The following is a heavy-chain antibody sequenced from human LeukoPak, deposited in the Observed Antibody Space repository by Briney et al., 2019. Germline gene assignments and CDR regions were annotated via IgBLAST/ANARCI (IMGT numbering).Heavy chain of an antibody. J-gene: IGHJ4*02. V-gene: IGHV3-64D*06. CDR3: VKGACSTTSCHLDY. D-gene: IGHD2-2*01. CDR1: GFTFITHA. CDR2: ISNNGDRT. Sequence: GASLRLSCSASGFTFITHAIHWVREAPGKGLEYVSTISNNGDRTYYADSVKGRITISRDNSKNTLYLQMSSLRAEDTAVYYCVKGACSTTSCHLDYWGQGTLVSVSS.